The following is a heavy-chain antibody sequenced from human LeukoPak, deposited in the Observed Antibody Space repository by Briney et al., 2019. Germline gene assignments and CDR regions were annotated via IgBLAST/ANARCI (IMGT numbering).Heavy chain of an antibody. CDR3: ARPQYYYGSGSYYLGY. J-gene: IGHJ4*02. V-gene: IGHV1-2*02. CDR2: IDPKSGGT. Sequence: GASVKVSCKASGYTFTGYYLHWVRQAPGQGREWMGWIDPKSGGTNYAQKFQGRVTMTRDTSISTAYMELSRLRSDDTAVYYCARPQYYYGSGSYYLGYWGQGTLVTVSS. CDR1: GYTFTGYY. D-gene: IGHD3-10*01.